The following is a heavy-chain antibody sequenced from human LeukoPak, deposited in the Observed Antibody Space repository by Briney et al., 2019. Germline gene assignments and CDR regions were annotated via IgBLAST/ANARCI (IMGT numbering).Heavy chain of an antibody. CDR3: AKDGSSSWYVDYYYYGMDV. CDR1: GFTFSSCA. Sequence: GGSLRLSCAASGFTFSSCAMSWVRQAPGKGLEWVSAISGSGGSTYYADSVKGRFTISRDNSKNTLYLQMNSLRAEDTAVYYCAKDGSSSWYVDYYYYGMDVWGQGTTVTVSS. J-gene: IGHJ6*02. D-gene: IGHD6-13*01. V-gene: IGHV3-23*01. CDR2: ISGSGGST.